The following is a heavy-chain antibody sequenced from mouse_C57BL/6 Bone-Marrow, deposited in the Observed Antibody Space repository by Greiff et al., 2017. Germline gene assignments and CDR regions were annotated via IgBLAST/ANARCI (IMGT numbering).Heavy chain of an antibody. CDR3: ARVGGYDGAWFAY. CDR2: ISSGGSYT. J-gene: IGHJ3*01. D-gene: IGHD2-2*01. V-gene: IGHV5-6*01. Sequence: EVHLVESGGDLVKPGGSLKLSCAASGFTFSSYGMSWVRQTPDKRLEWVATISSGGSYTYYPDSVKGRCTISRDNAKNTLYLQMSSMKSEDTAMYYCARVGGYDGAWFAYWGQGTLVTVSA. CDR1: GFTFSSYG.